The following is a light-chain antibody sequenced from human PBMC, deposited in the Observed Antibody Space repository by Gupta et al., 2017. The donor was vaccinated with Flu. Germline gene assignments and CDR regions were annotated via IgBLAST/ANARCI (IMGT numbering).Light chain of an antibody. Sequence: RITISCSGTSSNIGMNYVYWYQHLPGKAHNLLSCTDYQRPSGVPDRFSGSKSGTSAYRDISGLRSEDEGDYYWAEWDDSRSRVVFGGGTKLTVL. V-gene: IGLV1-47*01. CDR3: AEWDDSRSRVV. CDR2: TDY. J-gene: IGLJ3*02. CDR1: SSNIGMNY.